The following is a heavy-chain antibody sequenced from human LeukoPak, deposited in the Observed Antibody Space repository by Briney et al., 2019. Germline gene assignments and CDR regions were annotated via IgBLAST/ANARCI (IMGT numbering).Heavy chain of an antibody. Sequence: GGSLRLSCAASGFTFSSYAMSWVRQAPGKGLEWVSVIYSGGSTYYADSVKGRFTISRDNSKNTLYLQMNSLRAEDTAVYYCAREDGGSYSAFDIWGQGTMVTVSS. CDR1: GFTFSSYA. J-gene: IGHJ3*02. CDR3: AREDGGSYSAFDI. V-gene: IGHV3-53*01. CDR2: IYSGGST. D-gene: IGHD1-26*01.